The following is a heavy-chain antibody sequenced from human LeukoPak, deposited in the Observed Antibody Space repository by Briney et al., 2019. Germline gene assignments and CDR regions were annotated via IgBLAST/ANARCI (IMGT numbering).Heavy chain of an antibody. CDR1: GYTFTSYG. J-gene: IGHJ4*02. CDR2: ISASNGNT. CDR3: ATDTSYSWYDTFGEY. D-gene: IGHD6-13*01. V-gene: IGHV1-18*01. Sequence: ASVKVSCKASGYTFTSYGISWVRQAPGQGLEWMEWISASNGNTDYAQKFQGRVTMTTDTSTTTAYMELRSLRSDDTAVYYCATDTSYSWYDTFGEYWGQGTLVTVSS.